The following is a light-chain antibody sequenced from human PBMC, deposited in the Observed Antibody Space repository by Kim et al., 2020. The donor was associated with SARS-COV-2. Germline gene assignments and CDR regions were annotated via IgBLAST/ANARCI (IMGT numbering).Light chain of an antibody. CDR3: QKYNSAPHT. CDR2: AAS. J-gene: IGKJ1*01. Sequence: ASGGDTVTITCRASKGISNYLAWYQQKPGKVPKLLIYAASTLQSGVPSRFSGSGSGTDFTLTISRLQPEDVATYYCQKYNSAPHTFGQGTKVDIK. V-gene: IGKV1-27*01. CDR1: KGISNY.